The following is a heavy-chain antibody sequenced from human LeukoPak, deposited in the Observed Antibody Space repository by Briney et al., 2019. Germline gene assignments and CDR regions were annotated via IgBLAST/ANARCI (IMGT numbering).Heavy chain of an antibody. CDR3: VREDIVVVTTLDH. Sequence: PGGSLRLSCAASGFSFSRFWMHWVRQAPGKGLAWISRITSDGSNRDYADSVKGRFTISRDNAKNTLYLQMNSLRTEDTAVYFCVREDIVVVTTLDHWGQGSLVTVSS. J-gene: IGHJ4*02. CDR2: ITSDGSNR. CDR1: GFSFSRFW. V-gene: IGHV3-74*01. D-gene: IGHD2-21*02.